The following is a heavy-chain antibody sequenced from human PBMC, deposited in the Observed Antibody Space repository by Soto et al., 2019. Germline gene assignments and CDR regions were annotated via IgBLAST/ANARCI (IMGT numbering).Heavy chain of an antibody. Sequence: SETLSLTCTVSGGSISSYYWSWIRQPPGKGLEWIGYIYYSGSTNYNPSLKSRVTISVDTSKNQFSLKLSSVTAADTAVYYCESALAGVTPKAYYYYYMDVWGKGTTVTVSS. V-gene: IGHV4-59*08. CDR3: ESALAGVTPKAYYYYYMDV. D-gene: IGHD2-15*01. J-gene: IGHJ6*03. CDR1: GGSISSYY. CDR2: IYYSGST.